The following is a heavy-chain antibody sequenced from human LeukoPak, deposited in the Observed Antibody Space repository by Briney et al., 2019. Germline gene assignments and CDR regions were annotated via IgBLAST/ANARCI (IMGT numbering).Heavy chain of an antibody. CDR2: IYYSGTT. Sequence: SETLSLTCTVSGGSITDYYWSWIRQPPGKGLEWIGYIYYSGTTNYNHYLKSRVTISVDTAKNQFSLRLSSVTAADTAVYYCARHPYCSGGSCYLDYWGQGTLVTVSS. V-gene: IGHV4-59*08. CDR3: ARHPYCSGGSCYLDY. J-gene: IGHJ4*02. D-gene: IGHD2-15*01. CDR1: GGSITDYY.